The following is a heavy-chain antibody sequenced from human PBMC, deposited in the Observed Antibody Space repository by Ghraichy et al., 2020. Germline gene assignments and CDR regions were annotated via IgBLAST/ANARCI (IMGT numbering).Heavy chain of an antibody. CDR2: IYNSGST. J-gene: IGHJ4*02. D-gene: IGHD7-27*01. Sequence: SETLSLTCTVSGGSISSGGYYWGWIRQPPGKGLEWIGSIYNSGSTYYNPSLKSRVTISVDTSRNQFSLQLSSVTAADTAVYYCARHPSSMTLGDYWGQGTLVTVSS. CDR1: GGSISSGGYY. V-gene: IGHV4-39*01. CDR3: ARHPSSMTLGDY.